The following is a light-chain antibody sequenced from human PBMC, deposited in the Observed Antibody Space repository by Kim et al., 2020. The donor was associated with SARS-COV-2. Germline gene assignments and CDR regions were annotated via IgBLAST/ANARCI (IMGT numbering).Light chain of an antibody. Sequence: SYELTQPPSVSVSPGQTASITCSGDKLGDKYVAWYQQKPGQSPVLVLYQDSKRPSGIPERFSGSNSGNTATLTISGTQAMDEADYYCQAWDISIWVFVGG. J-gene: IGLJ2*01. V-gene: IGLV3-1*01. CDR2: QDS. CDR3: QAWDISIWVF. CDR1: KLGDKY.